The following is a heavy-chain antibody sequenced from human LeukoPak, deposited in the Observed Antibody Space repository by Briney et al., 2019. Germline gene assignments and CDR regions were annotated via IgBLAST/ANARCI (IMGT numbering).Heavy chain of an antibody. CDR2: IYYRGST. D-gene: IGHD3-10*01. V-gene: IGHV4-39*07. J-gene: IGHJ6*02. Sequence: SETLSLTCTVSGGSISSSTHYWGWIRQPPGKGLEWIGNIYYRGSTYYNPSLKSRVTISVDKSKNQFSLKLSSVTAADTAVYYCARGLLWFGELFGYYYYYGMDVWGQGTTVTVSS. CDR3: ARGLLWFGELFGYYYYYGMDV. CDR1: GGSISSSTHY.